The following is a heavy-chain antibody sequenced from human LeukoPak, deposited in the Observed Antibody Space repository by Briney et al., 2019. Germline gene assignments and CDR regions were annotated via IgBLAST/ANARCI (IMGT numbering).Heavy chain of an antibody. CDR2: MNPNSGNT. CDR1: GYTFTSND. D-gene: IGHD1-1*01. J-gene: IGHJ4*02. V-gene: IGHV1-8*01. Sequence: GASVKVSCKASGYTFTSNDINWVRQATGQGLEWMGWMNPNSGNTGYAQKFQGRVTMTRNTSISTAYMELSSLRSEDTAVYYCARGTTRRKGDYVVYWGQGTLVTVSS. CDR3: ARGTTRRKGDYVVY.